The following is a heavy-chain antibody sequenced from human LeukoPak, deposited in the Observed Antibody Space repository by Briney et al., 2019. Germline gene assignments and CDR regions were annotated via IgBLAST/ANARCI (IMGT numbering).Heavy chain of an antibody. J-gene: IGHJ6*02. CDR1: GFTFSSFS. Sequence: PGGSLRLSCAATGFTFSSFSMHWVRQAPGKGLEWVAVTSYDGSNKYYADSVKGRFTISRDNSKNTPYLQMNSLRTEDTAVYYCAKGRVGANGYYYYGMDVWGQGTTVTVSS. CDR3: AKGRVGANGYYYYGMDV. D-gene: IGHD1-26*01. CDR2: TSYDGSNK. V-gene: IGHV3-30*18.